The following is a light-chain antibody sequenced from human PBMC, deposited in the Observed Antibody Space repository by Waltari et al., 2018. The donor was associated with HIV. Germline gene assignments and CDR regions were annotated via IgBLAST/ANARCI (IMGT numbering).Light chain of an antibody. CDR3: QQRTNWPPWS. J-gene: IGKJ1*01. CDR2: DAS. Sequence: EIVLTQSPATLPLSPGERATLPCRASESISRYLAWYQQKPGQAPRLLISDASNRATGIPARFSGSGSGTDFTLTISYLEPEDFAVYYCQQRTNWPPWSFGQGTKVEIK. V-gene: IGKV3-11*01. CDR1: ESISRY.